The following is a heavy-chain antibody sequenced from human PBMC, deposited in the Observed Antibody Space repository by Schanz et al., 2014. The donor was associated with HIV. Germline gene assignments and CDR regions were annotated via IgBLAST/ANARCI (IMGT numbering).Heavy chain of an antibody. J-gene: IGHJ5*02. CDR3: AKDLGAGGGSCFDP. CDR2: IWYDGTNK. CDR1: GFTFNYYG. V-gene: IGHV3-33*06. D-gene: IGHD2-15*01. Sequence: QVQLVESGGGVVQPGRSLRLSCAASGFTFNYYGMHWVRQAPGKGLEWVGVIWYDGTNKYYADSVKGRFTISRDNSKNTVDLQMNSLRAEDTAVYYCAKDLGAGGGSCFDPWGQGTLVTVSS.